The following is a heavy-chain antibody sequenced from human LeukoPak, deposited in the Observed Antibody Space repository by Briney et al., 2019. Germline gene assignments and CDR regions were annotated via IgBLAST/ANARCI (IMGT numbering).Heavy chain of an antibody. V-gene: IGHV1-46*01. CDR2: INPSGGST. D-gene: IGHD2-2*01. CDR1: GYTFTSYY. Sequence: GASVKVSCKASGYTFTSYYMHRVRQAPGQGLEWMGIINPSGGSTSYAQKFQGRVTMTRDTSTSTVYMELSSLRSEDTAVYYCARAVCSSTSCPLGPFDYWGQGTLVTVSS. J-gene: IGHJ4*02. CDR3: ARAVCSSTSCPLGPFDY.